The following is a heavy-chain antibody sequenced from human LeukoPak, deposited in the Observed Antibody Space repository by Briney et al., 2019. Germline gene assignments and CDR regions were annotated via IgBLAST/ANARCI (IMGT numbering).Heavy chain of an antibody. CDR1: GVTGSSNY. J-gene: IGHJ4*02. D-gene: IGHD1-1*01. CDR3: ARALNWKEYYVDY. CDR2: IYSGGRP. V-gene: IGHV3-66*01. Sequence: PGGSLSLSCPASGVTGSSNYKSRVRQAPGNWLECVSVIYSGGRPYYADSVKGRFTISRDNSKNTLYLQMNSLRAEDTAVYYCARALNWKEYYVDYWGQGTLVTVSS.